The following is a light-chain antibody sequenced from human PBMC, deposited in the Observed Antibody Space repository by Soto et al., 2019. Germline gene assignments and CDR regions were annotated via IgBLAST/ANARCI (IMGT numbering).Light chain of an antibody. V-gene: IGKV3-20*01. CDR1: QTVTSSF. CDR2: GAS. Sequence: EVVLTQSPGTLSLSPGERATLSCRTSQTVTSSFLSWFQQKPGQSPRLLLYGASRRATGTPDRFSGSGSGTDFTLIISRLEPEDSAVYYCQLYGSYMFTFGQGTKVDIK. CDR3: QLYGSYMFT. J-gene: IGKJ2*01.